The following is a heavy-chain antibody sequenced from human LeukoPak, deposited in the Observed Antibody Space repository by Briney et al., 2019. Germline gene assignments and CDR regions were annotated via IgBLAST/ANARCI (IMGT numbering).Heavy chain of an antibody. D-gene: IGHD6-13*01. V-gene: IGHV4-59*08. Sequence: SETLSLTCTVSGGSISSYYWSWIRQPPGKGLEWIGFIYYSGSTSYNPSLKSRVTISVDTSKNQFSLKMTSVTAADAAVYYCARPGLAATGNAFDVWGQGTMVTVSS. CDR2: IYYSGST. CDR3: ARPGLAATGNAFDV. CDR1: GGSISSYY. J-gene: IGHJ3*01.